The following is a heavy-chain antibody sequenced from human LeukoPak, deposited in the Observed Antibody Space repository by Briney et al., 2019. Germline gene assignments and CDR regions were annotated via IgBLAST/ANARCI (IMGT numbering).Heavy chain of an antibody. CDR1: GFTFTDYY. CDR2: LSTSTTFI. D-gene: IGHD2-21*01. J-gene: IGHJ5*02. Sequence: GGSLRLSCAASGFTFTDYYMSWIRQAPGKGLEWVSYLSTSTTFINYAGSVRGRFTISRDNAKNSLYLQMNSLRAEDTAVYYCARSPDVVETWFDLWGQGTLVTVSS. V-gene: IGHV3-11*03. CDR3: ARSPDVVETWFDL.